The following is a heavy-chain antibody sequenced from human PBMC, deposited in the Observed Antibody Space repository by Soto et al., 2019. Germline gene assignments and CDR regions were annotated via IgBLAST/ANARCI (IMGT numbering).Heavy chain of an antibody. CDR3: ARDLLTTWAYYYYDMDV. J-gene: IGHJ6*02. CDR1: GYTFTGYY. D-gene: IGHD4-4*01. V-gene: IGHV1-2*02. Sequence: ASVKVSCKASGYTFTGYYMHWVRQAPGQGLEWMGWINPNSGGTNYAQKFQGRVTMTRDTSISTAYMELSRLRSDDTAVYYCARDLLTTWAYYYYDMDVWGQGTTVTVSS. CDR2: INPNSGGT.